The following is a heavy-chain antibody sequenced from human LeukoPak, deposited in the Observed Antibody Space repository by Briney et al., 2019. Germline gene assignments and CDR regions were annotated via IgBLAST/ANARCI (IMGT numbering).Heavy chain of an antibody. CDR1: GFIFSTYG. J-gene: IGHJ6*02. Sequence: PGGSLRLSCAASGFIFSTYGMHWVRQAPGKGLEWVAVIWYDGSNKYYADSVKGRFTISRDNSKNTLYLQLNSLRAEDTAVYYCARAEYIVATIVGGMDVWGQGTTVTVSS. D-gene: IGHD5-12*01. CDR3: ARAEYIVATIVGGMDV. V-gene: IGHV3-33*01. CDR2: IWYDGSNK.